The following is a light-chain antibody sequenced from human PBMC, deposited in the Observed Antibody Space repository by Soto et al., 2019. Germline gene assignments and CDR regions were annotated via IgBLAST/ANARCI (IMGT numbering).Light chain of an antibody. CDR1: SSDVGAYNY. J-gene: IGLJ1*01. V-gene: IGLV2-14*01. CDR2: EVS. CDR3: SSYTTSRAYV. Sequence: QSVLTQPASVSGSPGQSITISCTGTSSDVGAYNYVSWYQQQSGKAPKLMIHEVSNQPSGVSNRFSGSKSGNTASLTISGLQAEDEADYYCSSYTTSRAYVFGIGTKVTVL.